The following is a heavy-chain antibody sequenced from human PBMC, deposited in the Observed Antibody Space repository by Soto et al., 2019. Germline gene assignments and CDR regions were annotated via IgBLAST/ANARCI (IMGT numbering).Heavy chain of an antibody. CDR1: GDTFMYYA. CDR3: ARTYIAASRPTASDL. CDR2: AIPVFGTT. J-gene: IGHJ3*01. D-gene: IGHD6-13*01. V-gene: IGHV1-69*01. Sequence: QVQLVQSGAEVRKPGSSVKVSCKASGDTFMYYAFTWVRQAPGQGLEWVGQAIPVFGTTNHAQKFQGRVPFTADESTSTAYMELSSLRFEDTAVYFCARTYIAASRPTASDLWGQGTMVTVSS.